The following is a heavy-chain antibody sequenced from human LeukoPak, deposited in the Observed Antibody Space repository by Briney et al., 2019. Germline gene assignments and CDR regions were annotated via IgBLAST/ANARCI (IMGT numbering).Heavy chain of an antibody. V-gene: IGHV3-74*01. CDR1: GFTFSSYW. CDR3: ARAPSEIGGYYPEYFRH. Sequence: GVSLRLSCAASGFTFSSYWMHWVRQAPGKGLVWFSRIKSDGKTNYADSVKGRFTISRDNAKNTVSLQMNSLRAEDTGVYYCARAPSEIGGYYPEYFRHWGQGTLVTVSS. J-gene: IGHJ1*01. D-gene: IGHD3-22*01. CDR2: IKSDGKT.